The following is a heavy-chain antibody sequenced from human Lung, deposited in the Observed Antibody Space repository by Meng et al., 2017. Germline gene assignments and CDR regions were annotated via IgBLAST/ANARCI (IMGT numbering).Heavy chain of an antibody. D-gene: IGHD4-11*01. CDR1: GGSFSDYY. J-gene: IGHJ4*02. Sequence: LEKGGQGLLKPSETLSLTCVVSGGSFSDYYWSWIRQPPGKGLEWIGEINHSGSTNYNPSLESRATISVDTSQNNLSLKLSSVTAADSAVYYCARGPTTMAHDFDYWGQGTLVTVSS. CDR3: ARGPTTMAHDFDY. V-gene: IGHV4-34*01. CDR2: INHSGST.